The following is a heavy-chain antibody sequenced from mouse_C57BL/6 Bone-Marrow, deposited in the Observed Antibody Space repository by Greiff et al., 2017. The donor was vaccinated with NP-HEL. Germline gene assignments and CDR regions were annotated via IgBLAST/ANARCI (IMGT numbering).Heavy chain of an antibody. Sequence: EVQLPQSGPELVKPGASVKISCKASGYTFTDYYMNWVKQSHGKSLEWIGDINPNNGGTSYNQKFKGKATLTVDKSSSTAYMELRSLTSEDSAVYYCARDGYYSSWYFDVWGTGTTVTVSS. D-gene: IGHD2-3*01. CDR3: ARDGYYSSWYFDV. V-gene: IGHV1-26*01. J-gene: IGHJ1*03. CDR1: GYTFTDYY. CDR2: INPNNGGT.